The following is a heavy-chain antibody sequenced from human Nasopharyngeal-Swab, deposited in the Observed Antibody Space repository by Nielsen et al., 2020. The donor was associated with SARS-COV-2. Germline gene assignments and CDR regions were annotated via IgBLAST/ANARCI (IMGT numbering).Heavy chain of an antibody. Sequence: WIRQPPGKGLEWIGEINHSGSTNYNPSLKSRVSISLDKSKNQFSLNLTSVTAADTAVYFCAREDTIKFGELVVGDAFDIWSQGIMVTVSS. CDR2: INHSGST. V-gene: IGHV4-34*01. J-gene: IGHJ3*02. D-gene: IGHD3-16*02. CDR3: AREDTIKFGELVVGDAFDI.